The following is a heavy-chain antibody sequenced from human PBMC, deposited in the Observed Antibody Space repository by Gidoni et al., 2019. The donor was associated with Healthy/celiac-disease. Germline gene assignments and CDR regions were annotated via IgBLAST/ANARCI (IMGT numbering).Heavy chain of an antibody. CDR3: AKDKVPEYSSSSYPDY. CDR2: ISWNSGSI. J-gene: IGHJ4*02. Sequence: EVQLVESGGGLVQPGRSLRLSCAASGFNFDDYAMLWVRQAPGKGLEWVSGISWNSGSIGYADSVKGRFTISRDNAKNSLYLQMNSLRAEDTALYYCAKDKVPEYSSSSYPDYWGQGTLVTVSS. D-gene: IGHD6-6*01. V-gene: IGHV3-9*01. CDR1: GFNFDDYA.